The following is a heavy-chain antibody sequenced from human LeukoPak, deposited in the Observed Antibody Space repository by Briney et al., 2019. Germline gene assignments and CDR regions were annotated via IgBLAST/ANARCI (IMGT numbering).Heavy chain of an antibody. CDR3: ARDVVVTSSPDAFDI. CDR2: ISNSGTT. Sequence: SQTLSLTCTVSGDSVASGGYFWTWIRHHPGKGLEWIGYISNSGTTSYNPSLKSRVSISVDTSNNQFSLRLSSVTAADTAVYYCARDVVVTSSPDAFDIWGQGTMVAVSS. V-gene: IGHV4-31*03. CDR1: GDSVASGGYF. J-gene: IGHJ3*02. D-gene: IGHD2-21*02.